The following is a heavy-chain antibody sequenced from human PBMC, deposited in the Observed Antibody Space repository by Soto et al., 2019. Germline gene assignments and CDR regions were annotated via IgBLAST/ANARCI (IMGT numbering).Heavy chain of an antibody. Sequence: SETLSLTCRVSGVSLTSHYWTWIRQSPGKGLEWIGYIYYSGSTNYSPSLKSRLTMSIDTPSNQFSLNLSSVTAADTAIYYCARLRDRSGTASIYNGMDVWGPGTMVTVS. CDR1: GVSLTSHY. D-gene: IGHD3-22*01. J-gene: IGHJ6*02. V-gene: IGHV4-59*11. CDR2: IYYSGST. CDR3: ARLRDRSGTASIYNGMDV.